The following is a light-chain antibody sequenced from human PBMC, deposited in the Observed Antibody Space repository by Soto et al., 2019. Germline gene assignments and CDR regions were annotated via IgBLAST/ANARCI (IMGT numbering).Light chain of an antibody. CDR1: SSDVDGYNY. CDR3: CSYAGSYTSYV. Sequence: QSVLTQPRSVSGSPGQSVTISCTRTSSDVDGYNYVSWYQQHPGKAPKLMIYDVSERPSGVPDRFSGSKSGNTASLTISGLQAEDEADYYCCSYAGSYTSYVFGTGTKVTVL. V-gene: IGLV2-11*01. CDR2: DVS. J-gene: IGLJ1*01.